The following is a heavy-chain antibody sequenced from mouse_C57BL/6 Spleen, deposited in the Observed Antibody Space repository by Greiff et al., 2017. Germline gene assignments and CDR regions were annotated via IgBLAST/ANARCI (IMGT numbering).Heavy chain of an antibody. CDR1: GFTFTEYT. Sequence: QVQLQQSGAELVKPGASVKLSCKASGFTFTEYTIYWVKQRSGQGLEWIGWFYSGSGSIKYNEKFKDKATLTTDKSSSTVYMELSSWTSEDAAVYFCARHERSFSFYYFDYWGQGTTLTVSS. V-gene: IGHV1-62-2*01. CDR2: FYSGSGSI. D-gene: IGHD6-2*01. J-gene: IGHJ2*01. CDR3: ARHERSFSFYYFDY.